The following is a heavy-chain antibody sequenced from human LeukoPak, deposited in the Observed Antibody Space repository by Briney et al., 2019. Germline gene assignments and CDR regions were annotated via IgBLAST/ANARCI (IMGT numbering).Heavy chain of an antibody. CDR2: ISSSGGST. CDR1: GFPFSSYA. Sequence: GGSLRLSCAASGFPFSSYAMSWVRQAPGKGLEWVSAISSSGGSTYYADSVKGRFSISRDNSKNTLYVQMNSLRAEDTAVYYCARRGVAATNAFDIWGQGTMVTVSS. V-gene: IGHV3-23*01. D-gene: IGHD2-15*01. J-gene: IGHJ3*02. CDR3: ARRGVAATNAFDI.